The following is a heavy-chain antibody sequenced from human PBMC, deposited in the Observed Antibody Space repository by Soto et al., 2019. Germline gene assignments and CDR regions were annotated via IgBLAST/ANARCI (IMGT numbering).Heavy chain of an antibody. CDR1: GYTFTSHT. CDR2: ISAYNGNT. Sequence: QVQLVQSGAEVKKPGASVKVSCKASGYTFTSHTIGWVRQAPGQGLEWVGWISAYNGNTNYAHKVQGRVTLTSEAFTTTAYMDMRSMGSDGTALYYCARMCTIAARGNDGIDIWGQGTMVTVSS. CDR3: ARMCTIAARGNDGIDI. V-gene: IGHV1-18*01. D-gene: IGHD6-6*01. J-gene: IGHJ3*02.